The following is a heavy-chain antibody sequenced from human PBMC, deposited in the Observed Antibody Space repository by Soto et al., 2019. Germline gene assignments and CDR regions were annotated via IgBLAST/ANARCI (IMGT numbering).Heavy chain of an antibody. Sequence: QVRLHESGPGLVKPSQTLSLTCSVSGGSISGDYYWSWIRQSPEKGLEWIGYIYYSGSSYSNPALQSRLSMSLDTSNNQFSLKLRSVTAAATAVYYGARGGARWPGYFDSWGQGALVAVSS. CDR1: GGSISGDYY. V-gene: IGHV4-30-4*08. J-gene: IGHJ4*02. CDR2: IYYSGSS. D-gene: IGHD2-15*01. CDR3: ARGGARWPGYFDS.